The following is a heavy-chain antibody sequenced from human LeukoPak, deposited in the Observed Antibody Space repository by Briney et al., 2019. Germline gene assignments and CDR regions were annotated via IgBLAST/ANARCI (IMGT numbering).Heavy chain of an antibody. CDR3: ARDGPDGYNPRWFDP. V-gene: IGHV4-59*01. Sequence: PSETLSLTCTVSGGSISSYYWSWIRQPPGKGLEWIGYIYYSGSTNYNPSLKSRVTISVDTSKNQFSLKRSSVTAADTAVYYCARDGPDGYNPRWFDPWGQGTLVTVSS. J-gene: IGHJ5*02. CDR2: IYYSGST. CDR1: GGSISSYY. D-gene: IGHD5-24*01.